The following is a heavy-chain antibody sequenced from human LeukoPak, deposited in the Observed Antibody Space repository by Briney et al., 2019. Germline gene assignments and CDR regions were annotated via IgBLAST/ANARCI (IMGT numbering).Heavy chain of an antibody. J-gene: IGHJ4*02. CDR1: GGSISSGGYY. D-gene: IGHD6-13*01. V-gene: IGHV4-31*03. CDR2: IYYSGST. CDR3: ARRGIAAAGAFDY. Sequence: PSETLSLTCTVPGGSISSGGYYWSWIRQHPGKSLEWIGYIYYSGSTYYNPSLKSRVTISVDTSKNQFSLKLSSVTAADTAVYYCARRGIAAAGAFDYWGQGTLVTVSS.